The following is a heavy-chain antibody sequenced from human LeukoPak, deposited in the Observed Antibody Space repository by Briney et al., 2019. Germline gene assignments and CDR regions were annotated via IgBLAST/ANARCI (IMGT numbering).Heavy chain of an antibody. CDR1: TFTLSTNY. V-gene: IGHV3-66*01. D-gene: IGHD6-25*01. CDR3: AKRRLDCYYMDV. Sequence: GGSLSLSCAASTFTLSTNYMGCDRQAPGKGLEWVSVIYSGGSTYYADSVKGRFTISRDNSKITLNLQTDRLRLKDAYMYYCAKRRLDCYYMDVWGKGTTVTVSS. J-gene: IGHJ6*03. CDR2: IYSGGST.